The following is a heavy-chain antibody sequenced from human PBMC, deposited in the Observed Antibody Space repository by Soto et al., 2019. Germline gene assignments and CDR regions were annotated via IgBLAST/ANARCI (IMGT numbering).Heavy chain of an antibody. CDR2: IIPIFGTA. Sequence: QVQLVQSGAEVKKPGSSVKVSCKASGGTFSSYAISWVRQAPGQGLEWMGGIIPIFGTANYAQKFQGRVTISADESTSTAYMELSSLRPGDPAVYYCARERGGGSNWFDPWGQGTLVTVSS. CDR1: GGTFSSYA. D-gene: IGHD2-15*01. J-gene: IGHJ5*02. V-gene: IGHV1-69*12. CDR3: ARERGGGSNWFDP.